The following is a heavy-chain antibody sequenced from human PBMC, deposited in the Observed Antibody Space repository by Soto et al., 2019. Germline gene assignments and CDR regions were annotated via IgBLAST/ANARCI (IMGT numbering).Heavy chain of an antibody. D-gene: IGHD5-18*01. CDR3: AKVDTAMGYYYYAMDA. J-gene: IGHJ6*02. Sequence: QVQLVESGGGVVQPGRSLRLSSAASGFTFSSYGMHWVRQAPGKGLEWVAIILYDGSNKYYADSVKGRFTISRDNSKNTLYLQMNSLRAEDTAVYYCAKVDTAMGYYYYAMDAWGQGTTVTVSS. CDR1: GFTFSSYG. CDR2: ILYDGSNK. V-gene: IGHV3-30*18.